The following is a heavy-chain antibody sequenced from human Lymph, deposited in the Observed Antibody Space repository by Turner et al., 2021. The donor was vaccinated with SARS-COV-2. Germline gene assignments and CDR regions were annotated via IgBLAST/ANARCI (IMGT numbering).Heavy chain of an antibody. CDR1: GFTFSSYA. Sequence: EVQLLESGGGLVQPGGSLRLSCAASGFTFSSYAMSWVRQAPGKGLEWVSTITSSGSSTYYADSVKGRFTISRDNSKNTLYLQMNSLRVEDTAVYYCARVRSAAGFWYFDLWGRGTLVTVSS. CDR3: ARVRSAAGFWYFDL. V-gene: IGHV3-23*01. D-gene: IGHD6-13*01. CDR2: ITSSGSST. J-gene: IGHJ2*01.